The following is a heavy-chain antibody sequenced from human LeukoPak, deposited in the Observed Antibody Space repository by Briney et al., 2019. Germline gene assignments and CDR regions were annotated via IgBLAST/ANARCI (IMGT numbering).Heavy chain of an antibody. V-gene: IGHV3-33*06. J-gene: IGHJ4*02. CDR2: IWYDGSNK. CDR1: GFTFSSYG. D-gene: IGHD2-2*01. CDR3: AKSGGCSSTSCYLVYFDY. Sequence: PGRSLRLSCAASGFTFSSYGMHWVRQAPGKGLEWVAVIWYDGSNKYYADSVKGRFTISRDNSKNTLYLQMNSLRAEDTAVYYCAKSGGCSSTSCYLVYFDYWGQGTLVTVSS.